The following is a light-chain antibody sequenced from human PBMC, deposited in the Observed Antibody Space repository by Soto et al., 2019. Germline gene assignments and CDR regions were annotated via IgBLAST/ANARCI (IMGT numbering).Light chain of an antibody. V-gene: IGKV1-39*01. CDR1: QRISTF. CDR3: QQSYSTPSIT. Sequence: DVQMIQSPSSLSASVGDRVTITCRASQRISTFLNWYQQKPGKAPKLLIYAASSLQSGVPSRFSGSGSGTDFTLTISSLQPEVFAVYYCQQSYSTPSITFGQGTRLEIK. J-gene: IGKJ5*01. CDR2: AAS.